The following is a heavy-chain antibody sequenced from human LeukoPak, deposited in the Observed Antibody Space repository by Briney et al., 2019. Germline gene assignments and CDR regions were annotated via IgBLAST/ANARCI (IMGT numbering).Heavy chain of an antibody. J-gene: IGHJ4*02. CDR3: ARTLTTATWDY. V-gene: IGHV1-2*02. CDR1: GYTFTGHY. Sequence: GASVKVSCKASGYTFTGHYMHWMRQAPGQGLEWMGWISPYSGATHYAQIFQGRVTMTRDTSISTAYMEVSSLRSDDSAVYFWARTLTTATWDYWGQGTLGTVPS. D-gene: IGHD4-17*01. CDR2: ISPYSGAT.